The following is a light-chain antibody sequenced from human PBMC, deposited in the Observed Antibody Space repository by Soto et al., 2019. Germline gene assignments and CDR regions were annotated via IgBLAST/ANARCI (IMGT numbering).Light chain of an antibody. CDR1: ISDVGGYNV. CDR3: TSYTGSNFYV. V-gene: IGLV2-8*01. J-gene: IGLJ1*01. CDR2: EVT. Sequence: QSVLTQPPSASGSPGQAVTISCTGTISDVGGYNVVSWYQQHPGKAAKLIIYEVTKRQSGVPDRFSGSKSGHTASLTVSGLQAEDEADYYCTSYTGSNFYVFGTGTKVTVL.